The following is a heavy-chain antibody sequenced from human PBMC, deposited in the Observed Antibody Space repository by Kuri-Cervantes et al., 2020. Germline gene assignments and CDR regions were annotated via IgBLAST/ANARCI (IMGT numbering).Heavy chain of an antibody. Sequence: ASVKVSCKTSGNSFGGNYLHWVRQAPGQGLEWMGWIDPNSGGTDYAQKFRGRVTMTRDTFISTAYMELSSLRSDDTAVYYCARDRDTAMAYKDWGQGTLVTVSS. CDR1: GNSFGGNY. CDR3: ARDRDTAMAYKD. V-gene: IGHV1-2*02. D-gene: IGHD5-18*01. CDR2: IDPNSGGT. J-gene: IGHJ4*02.